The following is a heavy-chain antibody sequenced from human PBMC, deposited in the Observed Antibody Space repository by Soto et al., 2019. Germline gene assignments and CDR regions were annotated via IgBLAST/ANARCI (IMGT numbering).Heavy chain of an antibody. CDR3: ARGTTVETGSY. J-gene: IGHJ4*02. D-gene: IGHD4-17*01. Sequence: QVKLVQSGAEVKKPGASVKVSFKASGYTFSSSGINWVRQAPGQGLEWMGWISAYNGNTNYAQKLPGRVTMTTDTSTSTAYMELRSLRSDDTAVYYWARGTTVETGSYWGQGTLVTVSS. CDR1: GYTFSSSG. V-gene: IGHV1-18*01. CDR2: ISAYNGNT.